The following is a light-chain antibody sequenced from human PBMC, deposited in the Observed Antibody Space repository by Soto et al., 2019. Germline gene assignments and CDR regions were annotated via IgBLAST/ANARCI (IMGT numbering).Light chain of an antibody. Sequence: QSVLTQPASVSXSPGQSITISCTGTSSDIGRYDYVSWYQQFPGKAPKLMIYRVINRPSGVSDRFSGSKSGNSASLSISGLQPEDEASYFCGSYTSATTWVFGGGTKVTVL. CDR2: RVI. V-gene: IGLV2-14*03. CDR3: GSYTSATTWV. J-gene: IGLJ3*02. CDR1: SSDIGRYDY.